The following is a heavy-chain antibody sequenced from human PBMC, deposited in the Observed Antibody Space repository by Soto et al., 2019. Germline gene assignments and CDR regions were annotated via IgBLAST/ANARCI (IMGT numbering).Heavy chain of an antibody. V-gene: IGHV1-2*04. CDR1: GYTFTGYY. Sequence: QVQLVQSGAEVKKPGASVKVSCKASGYTFTGYYMHWVRQAPGQGLEWMGWINPNSGGTNYAQKFQGWVTMTRDTSISTAYMELSRLRSDDTAVYYCARGPTISGSWAKYYFDYWGQGTLVTVSS. J-gene: IGHJ4*02. D-gene: IGHD6-13*01. CDR3: ARGPTISGSWAKYYFDY. CDR2: INPNSGGT.